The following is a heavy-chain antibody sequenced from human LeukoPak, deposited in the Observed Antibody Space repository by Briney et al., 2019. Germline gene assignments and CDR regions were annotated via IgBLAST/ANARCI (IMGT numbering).Heavy chain of an antibody. D-gene: IGHD2-15*01. J-gene: IGHJ4*02. V-gene: IGHV1-46*03. CDR1: GYTFTSYY. CDR3: ARALVGYCSGGSCYTLDC. Sequence: ASVKVSCKASGYTFTSYYMHWVRQAPGQGLEWMGIINPSGGSTSYAQKFQGRVTMTRDTSTSTVYMELSSLRSEDTAVYYCARALVGYCSGGSCYTLDCWGQGTLVTVSS. CDR2: INPSGGST.